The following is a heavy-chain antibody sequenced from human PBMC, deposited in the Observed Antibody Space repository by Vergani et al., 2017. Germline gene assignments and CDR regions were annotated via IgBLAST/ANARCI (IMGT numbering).Heavy chain of an antibody. V-gene: IGHV4-59*02. CDR3: AGDTHSWQRADR. Sequence: QAQLQESGPGLVKPSETLSLTCHVFGVPVTDFNCNWIRQAPGKGLEWIGSLSTTGGAPHARHNPSLKSRVSISVDTSKSQFSLRLTSVTAADSAIYYCAGDTHSWQRADRWGQGLLVSVSS. CDR2: LSTTGGAPHA. J-gene: IGHJ5*02. D-gene: IGHD6-13*01. CDR1: GVPVTDFN.